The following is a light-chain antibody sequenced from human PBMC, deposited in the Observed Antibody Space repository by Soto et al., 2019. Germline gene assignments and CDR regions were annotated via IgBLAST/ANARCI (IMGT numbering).Light chain of an antibody. J-gene: IGLJ1*01. CDR1: TSDIAGYNY. CDR3: NSYTSAIFSV. Sequence: QSVLAQPASVSGSPGQSITISCTGTTSDIAGYNYVSWYQQHPGKAPKLLIYEVTSRASGVSHRFSGSKSGNTASLTISGLQAEDESEYCGNSYTSAIFSVFGTGPNVTV. CDR2: EVT. V-gene: IGLV2-14*01.